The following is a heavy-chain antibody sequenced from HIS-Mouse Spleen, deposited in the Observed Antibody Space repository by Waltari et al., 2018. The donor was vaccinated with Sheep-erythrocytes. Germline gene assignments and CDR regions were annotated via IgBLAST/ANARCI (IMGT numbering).Heavy chain of an antibody. CDR2: ISYDGSNK. Sequence: QVQLVESGRGVVQPGRSLRLSCAASGFTFSSYGLRWVCSAPGKGLEWVAVISYDGSNKYYADSVKGRFTISRDNSKNTLYLQMNSLRAEDTAVYYCAKVRTVNYWYFDLWGRGTLVTVSS. CDR1: GFTFSSYG. CDR3: AKVRTVNYWYFDL. J-gene: IGHJ2*01. D-gene: IGHD1-1*01. V-gene: IGHV3-30*18.